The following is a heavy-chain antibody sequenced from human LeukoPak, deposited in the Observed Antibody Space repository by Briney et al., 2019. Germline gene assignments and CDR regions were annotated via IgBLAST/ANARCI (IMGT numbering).Heavy chain of an antibody. CDR3: AGGISSNWFDP. CDR2: IKKDGSEK. V-gene: IGHV3-7*03. Sequence: GGSLRLSCAASGFTFSSYWMSWVRQAPGKGLEWVANIKKDGSEKYYVDSVKGRFTIFRDNAKNSLYLQMNSLRAEDTALYYCAGGISSNWFDPWGQGTLVTVSS. D-gene: IGHD6-13*01. CDR1: GFTFSSYW. J-gene: IGHJ5*02.